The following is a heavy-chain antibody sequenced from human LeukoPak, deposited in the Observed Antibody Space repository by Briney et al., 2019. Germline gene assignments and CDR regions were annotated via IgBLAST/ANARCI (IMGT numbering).Heavy chain of an antibody. CDR2: ISSSSSYI. CDR3: ARGTTLDPDWFDP. V-gene: IGHV3-21*01. Sequence: GGSLRLSCAASGFTFSSYSMNWVGQAPGKGLEWVSSISSSSSYIYYADSVKGRFTISRDNAKNSLYLQMNSLRAEDTAVYYCARGTTLDPDWFDPWGQGTLVTVSS. CDR1: GFTFSSYS. J-gene: IGHJ5*02. D-gene: IGHD4-23*01.